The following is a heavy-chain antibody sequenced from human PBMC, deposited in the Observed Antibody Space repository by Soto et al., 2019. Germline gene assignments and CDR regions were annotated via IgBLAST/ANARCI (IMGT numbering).Heavy chain of an antibody. D-gene: IGHD3-10*01. CDR1: GGSISSSSYY. Sequence: SETLSLTCTVSGGSISSSSYYWGWIRQPPGKGLEWIGSIYYSGSTYYNPSLKSRVTISVDTSKNQFSLKLSSVTAADTAVYYCARDHRVWFGEFKWGGNYYYGMDVWGQGTTVTVSS. CDR2: IYYSGST. CDR3: ARDHRVWFGEFKWGGNYYYGMDV. J-gene: IGHJ6*02. V-gene: IGHV4-39*07.